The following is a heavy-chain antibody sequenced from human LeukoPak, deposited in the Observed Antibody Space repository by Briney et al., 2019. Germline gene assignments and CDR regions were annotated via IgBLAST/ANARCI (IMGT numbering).Heavy chain of an antibody. V-gene: IGHV1-8*02. J-gene: IGHJ4*02. CDR1: GYTFTGYY. Sequence: ASVKVSCKASGYTFTGYYMHWVRQAPGQGLEWMGWMNPNSGNTGYAQKFQGRVTMTRNTSISTAYMELSSLRSEDTAVYYCARACTHYYDSSGYYYPGYWGQGTLVTVSS. CDR3: ARACTHYYDSSGYYYPGY. CDR2: MNPNSGNT. D-gene: IGHD3-22*01.